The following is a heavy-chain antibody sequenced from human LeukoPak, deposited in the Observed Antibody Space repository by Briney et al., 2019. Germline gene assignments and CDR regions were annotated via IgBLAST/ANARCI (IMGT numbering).Heavy chain of an antibody. J-gene: IGHJ6*03. CDR3: AIGAGTSCNYCVDV. Sequence: PGGSLGLSCAASGFAFSSYGMHWDRQSPGKGLVWVSRINTDESSISYADSVKGRFTISRDNAKSTVYLQMNSLRAEDTAVYYCAIGAGTSCNYCVDVRGKGTTVTVSS. CDR1: GFAFSSYG. D-gene: IGHD2-2*01. V-gene: IGHV3-74*01. CDR2: INTDESSI.